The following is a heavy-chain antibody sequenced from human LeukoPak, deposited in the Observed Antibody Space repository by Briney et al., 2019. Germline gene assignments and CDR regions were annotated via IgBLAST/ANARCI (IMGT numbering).Heavy chain of an antibody. CDR2: IKNDGSER. CDR1: GFVFRNYF. D-gene: IGHD3-3*01. V-gene: IGHV3-7*01. CDR3: ATDRGWRTSGYYLYYFEY. J-gene: IGHJ4*02. Sequence: GGSLRLPCAASGFVFRNYFMSWVRQAPGKGLEWVANIKNDGSERYYVDSVRGRYTISGDNTKNSLFLQMSSLRAEDTAVYYCATDRGWRTSGYYLYYFEYWGQGTLVTFSS.